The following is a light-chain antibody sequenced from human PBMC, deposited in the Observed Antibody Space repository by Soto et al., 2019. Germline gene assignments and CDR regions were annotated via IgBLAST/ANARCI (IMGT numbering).Light chain of an antibody. CDR3: QKYNSASWT. Sequence: DIQMTQSPSSLSASVGDRVTITCRASQGISNYLAWYQQKPGKVPKLLIYAASTLQSGVPSRFSVSGSGTDFTLTISSLQPEDGATYYCQKYNSASWTFGQGTKVEIK. CDR1: QGISNY. J-gene: IGKJ1*01. CDR2: AAS. V-gene: IGKV1-27*01.